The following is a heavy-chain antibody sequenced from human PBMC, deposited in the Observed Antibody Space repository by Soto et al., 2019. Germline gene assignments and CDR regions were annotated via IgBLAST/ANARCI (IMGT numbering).Heavy chain of an antibody. Sequence: QVQLVQSGAEVKRPGSSINISCKASGGTFSIYTVSWVRQAPGQGLEWMGRFIPMIGTANYAQNFQGRVTLSDDKAATTAQMALSSLPPQDTALYDCASVDVTLAPERHGALDAWGQG. J-gene: IGHJ6*01. D-gene: IGHD2-21*02. CDR3: ASVDVTLAPERHGALDA. CDR1: GGTFSIYT. CDR2: FIPMIGTA. V-gene: IGHV1-69*08.